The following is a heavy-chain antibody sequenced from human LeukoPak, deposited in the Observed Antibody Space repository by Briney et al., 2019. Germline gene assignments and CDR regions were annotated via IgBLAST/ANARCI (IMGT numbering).Heavy chain of an antibody. CDR2: IYSDNT. Sequence: GGSLRLSCTVSGFTVSSNSMSWVRQAPGKGLEWVSFIYSDNTHYSDSVKGRFTISRDNSKNTLFLQMNSLKTEDTAVYYCTTATPPLSSSWYGLGDYWGQGTLVTASS. D-gene: IGHD6-13*01. J-gene: IGHJ4*02. V-gene: IGHV3-53*01. CDR3: TTATPPLSSSWYGLGDY. CDR1: GFTVSSNS.